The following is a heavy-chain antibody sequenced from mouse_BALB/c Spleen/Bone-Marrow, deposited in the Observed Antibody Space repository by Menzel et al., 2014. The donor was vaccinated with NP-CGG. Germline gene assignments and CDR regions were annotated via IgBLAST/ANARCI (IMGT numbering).Heavy chain of an antibody. CDR2: IWGDGST. V-gene: IGHV2-6-7*01. J-gene: IGHJ4*01. CDR1: GFSFTGYG. Sequence: QVHVKQSGPGLVAPSQSLSITCTVSGFSFTGYGVNWVRQPPGKGLEWLGMIWGDGSTDYNSALKSRLSISKDNSKSQVFLKMNSLQTDDTARYYCARDLGGDAMDYWGQGTSVTVSS. D-gene: IGHD4-1*01. CDR3: ARDLGGDAMDY.